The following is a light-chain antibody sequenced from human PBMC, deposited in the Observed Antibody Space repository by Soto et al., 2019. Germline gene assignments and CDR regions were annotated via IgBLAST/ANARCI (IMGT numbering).Light chain of an antibody. V-gene: IGLV2-8*01. CDR2: EVS. J-gene: IGLJ2*01. CDR1: SSDVGGYDY. Sequence: QSALTQPSSASGSPGQSVTISCTGTSSDVGGYDYVSWYQQHPGKAPKLMFYEVSKRPSGVPDRFSGSKSGNTASLTVSGLQAEDEADYYCSSYAGSNNLVFGGGTQLTVL. CDR3: SSYAGSNNLV.